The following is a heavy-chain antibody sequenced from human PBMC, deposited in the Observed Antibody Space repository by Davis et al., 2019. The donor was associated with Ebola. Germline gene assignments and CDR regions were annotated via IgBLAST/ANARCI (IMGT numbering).Heavy chain of an antibody. V-gene: IGHV1-18*01. CDR1: GYTFTSYD. D-gene: IGHD3-3*01. CDR2: ISAYNGNT. J-gene: IGHJ6*02. CDR3: ASNVLIRFSPYGMDV. Sequence: ASVKVSCKASGYTFTSYDINWVRQAPGQGLEWMGWISAYNGNTNYAQKLQGRVTMTTDTSTSTAYMELRSLRSDDTAVYYCASNVLIRFSPYGMDVWGQGTTVTVSS.